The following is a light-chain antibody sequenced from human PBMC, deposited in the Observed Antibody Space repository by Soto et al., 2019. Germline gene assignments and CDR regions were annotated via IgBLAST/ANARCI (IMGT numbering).Light chain of an antibody. V-gene: IGKV3-11*01. Sequence: IVLTQSPATPSSSPGERATLSCRASQSVSSYLAWYQQKPGQAPRLLIYDASNRATGIPARFSGSGSGTDFTLTISSLEPEDFAVYYCQQRSNWPRTFGQGTKVDIK. J-gene: IGKJ1*01. CDR2: DAS. CDR3: QQRSNWPRT. CDR1: QSVSSY.